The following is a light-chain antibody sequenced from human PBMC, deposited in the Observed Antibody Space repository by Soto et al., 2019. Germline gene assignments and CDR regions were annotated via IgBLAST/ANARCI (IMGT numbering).Light chain of an antibody. CDR2: GVS. CDR3: SSYADSIVL. Sequence: QSALTQPPSASGSPGQSVTISCTGTSSDVGGYNYVSWYQQHPGKAPKLMISGVSKRPSGVPDRFSGSKSGNTASLTVSGLQAEDEADYYCSSYADSIVLFGGGTQLTVL. J-gene: IGLJ2*01. CDR1: SSDVGGYNY. V-gene: IGLV2-8*01.